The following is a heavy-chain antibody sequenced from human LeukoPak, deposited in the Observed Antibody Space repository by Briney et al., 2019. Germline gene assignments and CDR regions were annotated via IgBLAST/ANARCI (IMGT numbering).Heavy chain of an antibody. J-gene: IGHJ5*02. Sequence: ASVKVSCKASGYTFTGYYMHWVRQAPGQGLEWMGWINPNSGGTNYAQKLQGRVTMTADTSTSTAYMELRSLRSDDTAVYYCARDRAARGYWFDPWGQGTLVTVSS. CDR1: GYTFTGYY. CDR2: INPNSGGT. CDR3: ARDRAARGYWFDP. D-gene: IGHD6-6*01. V-gene: IGHV1-2*02.